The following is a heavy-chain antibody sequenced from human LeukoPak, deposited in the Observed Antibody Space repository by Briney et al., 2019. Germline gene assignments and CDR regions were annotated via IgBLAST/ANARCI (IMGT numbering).Heavy chain of an antibody. D-gene: IGHD3-3*01. V-gene: IGHV4-59*01. CDR2: IYYSGST. Sequence: PSETLSLTCIVSGGSISSYYWSWIRQPPGKGLEWIGYIYYSGSTNYNPSLKSRITIYVDTSKNQFYLNLSSVTAADTAVYYCARDHYDFWSGYYTGSRFDPWGQGTLVTVSS. CDR3: ARDHYDFWSGYYTGSRFDP. CDR1: GGSISSYY. J-gene: IGHJ5*02.